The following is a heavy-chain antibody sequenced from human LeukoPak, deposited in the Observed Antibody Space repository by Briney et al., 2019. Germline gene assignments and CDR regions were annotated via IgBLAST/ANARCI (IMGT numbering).Heavy chain of an antibody. CDR3: TITTGTTLGLMDY. D-gene: IGHD1-1*01. V-gene: IGHV4-34*01. J-gene: IGHJ4*02. CDR2: INHSGST. Sequence: KTSETLSLTCTVSGGSISSYYWSWIRQPPGKGLEWIGEINHSGSTNYNPSLKSRVTISVDTSKNQLSLKMSSVTAADTAVYYCTITTGTTLGLMDYWGQGTLVTVSS. CDR1: GGSISSYY.